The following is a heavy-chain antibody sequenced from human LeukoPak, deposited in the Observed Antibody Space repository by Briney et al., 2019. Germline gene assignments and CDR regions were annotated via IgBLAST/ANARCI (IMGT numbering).Heavy chain of an antibody. J-gene: IGHJ6*02. CDR3: ASNGGHSSGWFRRRYYYYYGMDV. V-gene: IGHV3-74*01. CDR2: INSDGSST. D-gene: IGHD6-19*01. Sequence: GGSLRLSCAASGFTFSSYWMHWVRQAPGKGLVWVSRINSDGSSTSYADSVKGRFTISRDNAKNTLYLQMNSLRAEDTAVYYCASNGGHSSGWFRRRYYYYYGMDVWGQGTTVAVSS. CDR1: GFTFSSYW.